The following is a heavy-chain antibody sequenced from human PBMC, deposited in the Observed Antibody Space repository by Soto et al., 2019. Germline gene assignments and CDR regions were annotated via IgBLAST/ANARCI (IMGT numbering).Heavy chain of an antibody. V-gene: IGHV3-33*01. J-gene: IGHJ4*02. CDR1: GFTFSSYG. D-gene: IGHD1-26*01. CDR2: IWYDGRNK. Sequence: GGSLRLSCAASGFTFSSYGMHWVRQAPGKGLEWVEVIWYDGRNKYYADSVKGRFTISRDNSKNTLYLQMNSLRAEDTVVYYCARDLGGLIVGADLDYWGQGTLVTVSS. CDR3: ARDLGGLIVGADLDY.